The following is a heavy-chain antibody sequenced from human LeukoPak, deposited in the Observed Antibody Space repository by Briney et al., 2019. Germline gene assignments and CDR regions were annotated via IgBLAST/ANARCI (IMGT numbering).Heavy chain of an antibody. Sequence: SETLSLTCAVSGGSISSGNWWSWVRQPPGKGLEWIGEIYHSGSTNYNPSLKSRVTISVDKSKNQFSLKLSSVTAADTAVYYCARGGASWFGELWDLMGYFDYWGQGTLVTVSS. CDR2: IYHSGST. CDR3: ARGGASWFGELWDLMGYFDY. CDR1: GGSISSGNW. V-gene: IGHV4-4*02. J-gene: IGHJ4*02. D-gene: IGHD3-10*01.